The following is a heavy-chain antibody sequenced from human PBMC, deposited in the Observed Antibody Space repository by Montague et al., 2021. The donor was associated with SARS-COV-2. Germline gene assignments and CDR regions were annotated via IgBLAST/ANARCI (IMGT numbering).Heavy chain of an antibody. Sequence: SLRLSCAASGFTFSAYWMTWVRQAPGKGLEWVASISQDGSEENXXXSXKGRFTISRDNAKSSLYLQLNSLRAEDTAVFYCAGVVSNGWTFDYWGQGTLVTVSS. CDR3: AGVVSNGWTFDY. CDR1: GFTFSAYW. CDR2: ISQDGSEE. J-gene: IGHJ4*02. D-gene: IGHD6-19*01. V-gene: IGHV3-7*03.